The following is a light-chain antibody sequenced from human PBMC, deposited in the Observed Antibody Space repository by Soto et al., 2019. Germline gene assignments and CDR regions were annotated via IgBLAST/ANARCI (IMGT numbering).Light chain of an antibody. CDR2: GTS. J-gene: IGKJ5*01. V-gene: IGKV3-11*01. Sequence: EILLTQSPGTLSLSPGERATLSCRASQSVSSNLAWYQQKPGKAPRLLIYGTSTRATGIPARFSGSGSGTDFTLTISSLEPEDFAVYFCHQRNKFGQGTRLEIK. CDR1: QSVSSN. CDR3: HQRNK.